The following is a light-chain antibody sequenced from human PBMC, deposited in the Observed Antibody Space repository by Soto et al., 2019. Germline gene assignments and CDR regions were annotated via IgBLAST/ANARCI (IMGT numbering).Light chain of an antibody. J-gene: IGKJ1*01. V-gene: IGKV1-5*01. CDR1: QSMSSW. CDR2: DAS. Sequence: DIPMTQSPSTLSTSVGDRVTITCRASQSMSSWLAWYQQKPGKAPKLLIYDASSLESGVPSRFSGSGSGTEFTLTISSLQPDDFATYYCQQYNSYPRTFGQGTKVEIK. CDR3: QQYNSYPRT.